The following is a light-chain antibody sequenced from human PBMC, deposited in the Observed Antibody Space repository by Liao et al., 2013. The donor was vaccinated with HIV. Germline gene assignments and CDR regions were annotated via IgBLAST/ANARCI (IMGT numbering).Light chain of an antibody. V-gene: IGLV3-1*01. CDR1: KLGDKY. J-gene: IGLJ2*01. Sequence: SYELTQPPSVSVSPGQTASITCSGDKLGDKYACWYQQKPGQSPVLVIYQDSKRPSGIPERFSGSNSGNTATLTISGTQAMDEADYYCQAWDSSTRVFGGGTEADRP. CDR3: QAWDSSTRV. CDR2: QDS.